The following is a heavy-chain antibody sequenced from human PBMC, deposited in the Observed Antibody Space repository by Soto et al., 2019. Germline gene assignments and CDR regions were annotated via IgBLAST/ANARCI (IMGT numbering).Heavy chain of an antibody. CDR3: ARDINSYDSSPGREGY. CDR1: GYTFTSYG. CDR2: ISAYNVNT. D-gene: IGHD3-22*01. J-gene: IGHJ4*02. Sequence: QVQLVQSVAEVKKPGASVKVSCKASGYTFTSYGISWVRQAPGQGLEWMGWISAYNVNTNYAQKLQGRVTMTTDTSTSTAYMELRSLRSDDTAVYYCARDINSYDSSPGREGYWGQGTLVTVSS. V-gene: IGHV1-18*01.